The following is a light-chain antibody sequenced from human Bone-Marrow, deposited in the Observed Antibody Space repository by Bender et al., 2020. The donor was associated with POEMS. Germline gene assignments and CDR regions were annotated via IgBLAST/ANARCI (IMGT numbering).Light chain of an antibody. V-gene: IGLV1-50*01. J-gene: IGLJ2*01. CDR3: AAWDDSLNAGV. Sequence: QSVLTQPPSVSGAPGQRVTISCTGTSSNIGAGYDVHWYQQLPGTAPKLLIYINNQRPSGVSDRFSGSKSGTSASLAISGLQSEDEADYYCAAWDDSLNAGVFGGGTRLTVL. CDR2: INN. CDR1: SSNIGAGYD.